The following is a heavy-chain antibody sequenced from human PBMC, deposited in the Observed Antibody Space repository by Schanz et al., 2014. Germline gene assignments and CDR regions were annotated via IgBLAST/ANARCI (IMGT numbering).Heavy chain of an antibody. D-gene: IGHD1-1*01. J-gene: IGHJ5*02. CDR1: GFTFSTSA. Sequence: EVQLLESGGGLVQPGGSLRLSCAASGFTFSTSAMSWVRQVPGKGLEWVSAILGLASTTYYADSVKGRFTISRDNSKNLLYLQMNSLRAEDTAVYYCTRDVRLERRGNWFDPWGQGTLVTVSS. CDR3: TRDVRLERRGNWFDP. CDR2: ILGLASTT. V-gene: IGHV3-23*01.